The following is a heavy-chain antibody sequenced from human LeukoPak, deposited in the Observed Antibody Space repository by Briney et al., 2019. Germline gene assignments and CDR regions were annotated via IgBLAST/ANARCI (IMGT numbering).Heavy chain of an antibody. Sequence: ASVKVSCKVSGYTLTELSMHWVRQAPGKGLEGMGGFDPEDGETIYAQKFQGRVTMTEDTSTDTAYMELSSLRSEDTAVYYCATNLGCSSTSCSDYWGQGTLVTVSS. D-gene: IGHD2-2*01. CDR2: FDPEDGET. CDR1: GYTLTELS. J-gene: IGHJ4*02. CDR3: ATNLGCSSTSCSDY. V-gene: IGHV1-24*01.